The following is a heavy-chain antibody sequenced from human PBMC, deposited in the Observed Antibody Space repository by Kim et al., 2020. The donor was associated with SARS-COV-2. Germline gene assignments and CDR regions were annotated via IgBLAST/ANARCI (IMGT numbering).Heavy chain of an antibody. V-gene: IGHV4-39*01. Sequence: SRVTVSVDTSKNQFSLKLSSVTAADTAVYYCARNPLLLRYFDWLSNFDYWGQGTLVTVSS. J-gene: IGHJ4*02. CDR3: ARNPLLLRYFDWLSNFDY. D-gene: IGHD3-9*01.